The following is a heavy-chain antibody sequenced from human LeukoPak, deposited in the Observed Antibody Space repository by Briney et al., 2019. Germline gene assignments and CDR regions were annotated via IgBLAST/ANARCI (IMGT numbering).Heavy chain of an antibody. V-gene: IGHV3-21*01. Sequence: GGSLRLSCAASGFTFSSYSMNWVRQAPGKGLEWVSSISSSSSYIYYADSVKGRFTISRDNAKNSLYLQMNSLRAEDTSVYYCARDADILTGYYTCFDYWGQGTLVTVSS. CDR1: GFTFSSYS. D-gene: IGHD3-9*01. CDR2: ISSSSSYI. J-gene: IGHJ4*02. CDR3: ARDADILTGYYTCFDY.